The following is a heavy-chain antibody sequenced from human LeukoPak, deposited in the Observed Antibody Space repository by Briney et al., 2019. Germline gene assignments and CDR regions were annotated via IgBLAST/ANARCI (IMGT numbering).Heavy chain of an antibody. J-gene: IGHJ6*03. Sequence: SETLSLTCTVSGYSISSGYYWGWIRQPPGKGLEWIGSIYHSGSTYYNPSLKSRVTISVDTSKNQFSLKLSSVTAADTAVYYCARGIRVFAGSGGHYYYYYYMDVWGKGTTVTISS. CDR2: IYHSGST. D-gene: IGHD3-10*01. CDR3: ARGIRVFAGSGGHYYYYYYMDV. V-gene: IGHV4-38-2*02. CDR1: GYSISSGYY.